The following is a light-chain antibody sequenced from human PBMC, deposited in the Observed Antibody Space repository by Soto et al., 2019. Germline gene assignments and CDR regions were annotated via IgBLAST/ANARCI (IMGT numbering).Light chain of an antibody. Sequence: DIQVTQSPPTLSASVGDRVTITCRASQTISTWMAWYQQKPGKAPKLLIYPASSLQSGVPSRFSGSGSGTDFTLTISRLEPEDFAVYYCQQEITFGQGTRLEIK. CDR1: QTISTW. V-gene: IGKV1-5*01. CDR3: QQEIT. CDR2: PAS. J-gene: IGKJ5*01.